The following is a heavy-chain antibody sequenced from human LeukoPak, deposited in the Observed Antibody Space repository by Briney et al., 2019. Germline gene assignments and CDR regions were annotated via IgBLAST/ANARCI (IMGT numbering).Heavy chain of an antibody. CDR1: GLPIADFA. D-gene: IGHD2-8*01. V-gene: IGHV3-66*01. CDR2: LYSGPST. Sequence: GGSLRLSCVASGLPIADFAMHWVRQAPGKGLEWVSVLYSGPSTYYADSVKGRFTISRDSSKNTLYLQMNSLRAEDTAVYYCAREYCTNGVCYLGSWGQGTLVTVSS. J-gene: IGHJ4*02. CDR3: AREYCTNGVCYLGS.